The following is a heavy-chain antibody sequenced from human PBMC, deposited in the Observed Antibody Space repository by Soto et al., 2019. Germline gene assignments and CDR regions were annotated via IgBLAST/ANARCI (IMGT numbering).Heavy chain of an antibody. D-gene: IGHD2-15*01. Sequence: SVKVSCKASGGTFSSYAISWVRQAPGQGLEWMGGIIPIFGTANYAQKFQGRVTITADESTSTAYMELSSLRSEDTAVYYCARDGGYCSGGSCYANAFDIWGQGTMVT. CDR2: IIPIFGTA. V-gene: IGHV1-69*13. J-gene: IGHJ3*02. CDR3: ARDGGYCSGGSCYANAFDI. CDR1: GGTFSSYA.